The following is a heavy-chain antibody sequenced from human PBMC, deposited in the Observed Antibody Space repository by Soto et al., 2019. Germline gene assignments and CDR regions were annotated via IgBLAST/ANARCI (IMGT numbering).Heavy chain of an antibody. CDR2: IVPILGVP. D-gene: IGHD3-10*01. V-gene: IGHV1-69*02. J-gene: IGHJ4*02. CDR1: GGTFSTYT. Sequence: QVQLVQSGAEVKKPGSSVKVSCKASGGTFSTYTVSWVRQAPGQGLEWMGRIVPILGVPNYAQRFQGRVTITADKGTNTVHMELSSLRSEDTAVYYCASDRYAYGSGSTSDYWGQGTLITVSS. CDR3: ASDRYAYGSGSTSDY.